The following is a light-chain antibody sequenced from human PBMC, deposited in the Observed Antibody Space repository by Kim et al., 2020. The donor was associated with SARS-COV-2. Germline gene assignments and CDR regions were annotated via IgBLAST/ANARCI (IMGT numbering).Light chain of an antibody. CDR2: DAS. Sequence: ASVGDRVTITCRASQSISSWLAWYQQKPGKAPKLLIYDASSLESGVPSRFSGGGSGTEFTLTISSLQPDDFATYYCQQYNSYSWTFGQGTKVDIK. CDR3: QQYNSYSWT. J-gene: IGKJ1*01. V-gene: IGKV1-5*01. CDR1: QSISSW.